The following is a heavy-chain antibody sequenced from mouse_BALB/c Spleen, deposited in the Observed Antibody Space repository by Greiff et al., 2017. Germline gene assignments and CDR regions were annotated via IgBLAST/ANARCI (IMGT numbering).Heavy chain of an antibody. Sequence: VQLQQSGGGLVQPGGSRKLSCAASGFTFSSFGMHWVRQAPEKGLEWVAYISSGSSTIYYADTVKGRFTISRDNPKNTLFLQMTSLRSEDTAMYYCAAGGYAMDYWGQGTSVTVSS. J-gene: IGHJ4*01. CDR2: ISSGSSTI. CDR3: AAGGYAMDY. V-gene: IGHV5-17*02. CDR1: GFTFSSFG.